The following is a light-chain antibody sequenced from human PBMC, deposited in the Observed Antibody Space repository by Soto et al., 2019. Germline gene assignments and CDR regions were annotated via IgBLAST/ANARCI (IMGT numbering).Light chain of an antibody. J-gene: IGKJ4*01. CDR3: QQAHSFPLT. V-gene: IGKV1-12*01. CDR2: SAS. CDR1: QDVGSW. Sequence: DIQMTQSPSSVSASVEDRVTITCRASQDVGSWLAWYQQKPGKAPKLLIYSASSLQSGVPSRFSGSGSGTDFTLTISSLQPEDFATYYRQQAHSFPLTVGGGPKVAIK.